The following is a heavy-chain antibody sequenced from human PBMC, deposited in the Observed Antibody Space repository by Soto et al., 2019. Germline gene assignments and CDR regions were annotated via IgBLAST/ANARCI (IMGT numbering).Heavy chain of an antibody. D-gene: IGHD3-3*01. CDR1: GFTFSDYA. J-gene: IGHJ4*02. CDR3: AKRADFWSGYEAY. CDR2: ISGSSSRT. Sequence: VQVLESGGGLVQPGGSLRLSCAASGFTFSDYAMSWVRQAPGKGLEWVSAISGSSSRTYYADSVKGRFTISRDNSKNTLYLQMQSLRVEDTAIYYCAKRADFWSGYEAYWGQGTLVTVSS. V-gene: IGHV3-23*01.